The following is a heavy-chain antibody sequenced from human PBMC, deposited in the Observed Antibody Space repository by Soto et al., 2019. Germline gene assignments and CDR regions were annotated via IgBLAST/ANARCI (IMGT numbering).Heavy chain of an antibody. CDR1: GFAFSSYG. D-gene: IGHD6-6*01. CDR3: AGSPPGVAGRYYFDF. J-gene: IGHJ4*02. V-gene: IGHV3-33*01. Sequence: GGSLRLSCAASGFAFSSYGMHWVRQTPGKGLEWVALIWYDGNNKYYAESVKGRFTISRDNSKNTLYLQMNSLRAEVTVVYFCAGSPPGVAGRYYFDFWGQGTLVTVSS. CDR2: IWYDGNNK.